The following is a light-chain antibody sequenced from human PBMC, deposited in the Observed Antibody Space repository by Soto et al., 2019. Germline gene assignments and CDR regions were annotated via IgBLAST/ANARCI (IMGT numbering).Light chain of an antibody. J-gene: IGKJ1*01. Sequence: EIVLTQSPATLSVSPGERATLSCRASQSISSNLAWYQQKPGQAPRLLIYGPSTRATGVPARFSGSGSGTEFTLTISSLQSEHFAMYYCQQYTHWPVWIFGQGTKVVIK. CDR3: QQYTHWPVWI. CDR1: QSISSN. V-gene: IGKV3-15*01. CDR2: GPS.